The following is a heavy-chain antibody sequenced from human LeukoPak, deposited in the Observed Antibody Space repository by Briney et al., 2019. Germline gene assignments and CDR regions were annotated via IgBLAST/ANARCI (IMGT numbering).Heavy chain of an antibody. CDR3: ARYDLWSGSIDY. Sequence: SETLSLTCAVYGGSFSDYYWSWIRQPPGKGLEWIGEINHSGSTNYNPSLKSRVTISVDTSKNQFSLKLSSVTAADTAVYYCARYDLWSGSIDYWGQGTLVTVSS. D-gene: IGHD3-3*01. J-gene: IGHJ4*02. CDR1: GGSFSDYY. CDR2: INHSGST. V-gene: IGHV4-34*01.